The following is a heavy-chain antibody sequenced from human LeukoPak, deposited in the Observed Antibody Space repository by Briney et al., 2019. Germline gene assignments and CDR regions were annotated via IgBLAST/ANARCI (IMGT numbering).Heavy chain of an antibody. V-gene: IGHV1-18*01. Sequence: ASVKVSCKASDYTFTSYGISWVRQAPGQGLEWMGWISGYNGNTIYAQKFQGRVTMTTDTSTSTAYMEMRSLRSDDTAVYYCARDGFRRDGYNSGLDYWGQGTLVTVSS. CDR2: ISGYNGNT. CDR1: DYTFTSYG. D-gene: IGHD5-24*01. J-gene: IGHJ4*02. CDR3: ARDGFRRDGYNSGLDY.